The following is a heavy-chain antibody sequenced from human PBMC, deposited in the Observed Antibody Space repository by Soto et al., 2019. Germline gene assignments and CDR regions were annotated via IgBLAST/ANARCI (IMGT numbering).Heavy chain of an antibody. CDR2: IWYDGSNK. CDR1: GFTFSSYG. CDR3: ARDSYSSSWYYDY. V-gene: IGHV3-33*01. J-gene: IGHJ4*02. Sequence: GGSLRLSCAASGFTFSSYGMHWVRQAPGKGLEWVAVIWYDGSNKYYADSVKGRFTISRDNSKNTLYLQMNSLRAEDTAVYYCARDSYSSSWYYDYWGQGTLVTVSS. D-gene: IGHD6-13*01.